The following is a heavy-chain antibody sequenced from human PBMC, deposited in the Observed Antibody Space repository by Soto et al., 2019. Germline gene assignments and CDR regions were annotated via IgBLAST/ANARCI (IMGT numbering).Heavy chain of an antibody. V-gene: IGHV3-11*01. CDR3: ARPNGEPINYYHGMDV. J-gene: IGHJ6*02. Sequence: QVQLVESGGGLVKPGGSLRLSCAASGFTFSDYFMAWIRQAPGKGLEWVSYTNRDGTSIYYADSVKGRFTISRDNARNSLSLQMNSLRAEDTAVYYCARPNGEPINYYHGMDVWGQGTTVTVSS. CDR1: GFTFSDYF. CDR2: TNRDGTSI. D-gene: IGHD3-10*01.